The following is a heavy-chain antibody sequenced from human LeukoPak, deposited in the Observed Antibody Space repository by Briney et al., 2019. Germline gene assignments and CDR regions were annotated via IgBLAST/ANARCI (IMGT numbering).Heavy chain of an antibody. CDR3: ARDFSSSWYYYYYYMDV. CDR2: INSDGSST. D-gene: IGHD6-13*01. V-gene: IGHV3-74*01. Sequence: PGGSLRLSCAASGFTFSSYWMHWVCQAPGKGLVWVSRINSDGSSTSYADSVKGRFTISRDNAKNTLYLQMNSLRAEDTAVYYCARDFSSSWYYYYYYMDVWGKGTTVTVSS. J-gene: IGHJ6*03. CDR1: GFTFSSYW.